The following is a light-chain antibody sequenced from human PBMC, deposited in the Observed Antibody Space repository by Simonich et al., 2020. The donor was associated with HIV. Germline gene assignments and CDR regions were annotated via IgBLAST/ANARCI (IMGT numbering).Light chain of an antibody. J-gene: IGKJ5*01. CDR1: QGISSA. CDR3: QQSYDIPIT. V-gene: IGKV1-13*02. CDR2: DAS. Sequence: AIQLTQSPSSLSASVGDRVTITCRASQGISSALAWYQQKPGKAPKLLIYDASSSQSGVPSRFSGSGSGTDFTLTISSLQPEDFATYHCQQSYDIPITFGQGTRLEIK.